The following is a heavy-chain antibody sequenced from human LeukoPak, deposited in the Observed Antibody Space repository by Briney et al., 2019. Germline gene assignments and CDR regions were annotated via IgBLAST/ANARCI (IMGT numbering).Heavy chain of an antibody. J-gene: IGHJ6*02. Sequence: GRSLRLSCAASGFTFSSYGMLWVRQAPGKGLEWVAVMSYDGSNKYYADSVKGRFTISRDNSKNTLYLQMNSLRAEDTAVYYCAKEEGDYGDLYYYYYGMDVWGQGTTVTVSS. CDR1: GFTFSSYG. D-gene: IGHD4-17*01. CDR3: AKEEGDYGDLYYYYYGMDV. V-gene: IGHV3-30*18. CDR2: MSYDGSNK.